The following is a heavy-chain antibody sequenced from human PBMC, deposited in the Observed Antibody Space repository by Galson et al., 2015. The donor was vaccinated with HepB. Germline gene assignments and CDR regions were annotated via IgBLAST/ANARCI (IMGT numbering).Heavy chain of an antibody. V-gene: IGHV1-69*13. D-gene: IGHD2-2*01. CDR2: IIPIFGTA. CDR1: GGTFSSYA. CDR3: ARERYCSSTSCYPETYYYYGMDV. Sequence: SVKVSCKASGGTFSSYAISWVRQSPGQGLEWMGGIIPIFGTANYAQKFQGRVTITADESTSTAYMELSSLRSEDTAVYYCARERYCSSTSCYPETYYYYGMDVWGQGTTVTVSS. J-gene: IGHJ6*02.